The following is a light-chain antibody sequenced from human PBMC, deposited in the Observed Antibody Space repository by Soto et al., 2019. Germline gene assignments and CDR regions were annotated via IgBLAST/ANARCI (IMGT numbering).Light chain of an antibody. J-gene: IGLJ2*01. CDR2: AVT. CDR3: SSYAGSSNLVV. Sequence: QTVVTQPPSASGSPGQSVTISCTGTSSEAGGYNDVSWYQQHPGKAPKLIIFAVTKRPSVVPERISGSKSGNTASLTVSGLQAEDEADYYCSSYAGSSNLVVFGGGTKLTVL. CDR1: SSEAGGYND. V-gene: IGLV2-8*01.